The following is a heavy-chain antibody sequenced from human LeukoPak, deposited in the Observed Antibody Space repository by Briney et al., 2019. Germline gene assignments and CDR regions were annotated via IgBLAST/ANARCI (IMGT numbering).Heavy chain of an antibody. CDR3: AREFLGGFTRGAY. Sequence: SETLSLTCTVSLDSTTSNFWSWVRQPPGKGLEWIGEIHRSGSPNYNPSLQSRVTISIDRSRNQIVLELSSVTAADTAVYYCAREFLGGFTRGAYGGQEFLVTVSS. D-gene: IGHD3-10*01. V-gene: IGHV4-4*02. J-gene: IGHJ4*02. CDR2: IHRSGSP. CDR1: LDSTTSNF.